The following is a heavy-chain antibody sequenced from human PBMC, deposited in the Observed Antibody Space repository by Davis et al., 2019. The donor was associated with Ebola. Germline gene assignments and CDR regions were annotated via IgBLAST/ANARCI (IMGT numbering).Heavy chain of an antibody. Sequence: SVKVSCKASGGTFSSYALSWVRQAPGQGLEWMGGIIPIFGTANYAQKFQGRVRITADKSTGTAYMELNSLRSEDTAIYYCARGLPYYYDSSGSTPFDYWGQGTLVTVSS. CDR1: GGTFSSYA. CDR2: IIPIFGTA. D-gene: IGHD3-22*01. V-gene: IGHV1-69*06. CDR3: ARGLPYYYDSSGSTPFDY. J-gene: IGHJ4*02.